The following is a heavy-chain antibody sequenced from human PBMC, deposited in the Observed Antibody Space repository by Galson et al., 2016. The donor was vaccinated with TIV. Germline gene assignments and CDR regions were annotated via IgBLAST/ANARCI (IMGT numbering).Heavy chain of an antibody. CDR3: VGCMAAPRSWWFDP. CDR2: IYYSGST. V-gene: IGHV4-30-4*01. D-gene: IGHD6-13*01. Sequence: TLSLTCTVSGGSISSGDYYWSWIRQPPGKGLEWIGYIYYSGSTDYNPSLKSRVTISLDTSKNQFSLKIKSVTAADTAVYYCVGCMAAPRSWWFDPWGQGTLVTVSS. J-gene: IGHJ5*02. CDR1: GGSISSGDYY.